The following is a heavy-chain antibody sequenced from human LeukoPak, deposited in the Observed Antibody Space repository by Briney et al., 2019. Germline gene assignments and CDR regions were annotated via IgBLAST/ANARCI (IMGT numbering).Heavy chain of an antibody. CDR2: INPKSRNT. V-gene: IGHV1-8*03. CDR1: GDTFNSYD. CDR3: ARGRLWNFNDGFDI. Sequence: ASVKVSCKASGDTFNSYDINWVRQAPGLGLEWMGWINPKSRNTGYAEQFQGRVTITGDASISTAYMELRSLTSNDTAVYYCARGRLWNFNDGFDIWGQGTMVTVSS. J-gene: IGHJ3*02. D-gene: IGHD2-21*01.